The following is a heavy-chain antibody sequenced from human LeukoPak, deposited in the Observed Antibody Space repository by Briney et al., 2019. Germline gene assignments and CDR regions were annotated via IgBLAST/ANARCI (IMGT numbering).Heavy chain of an antibody. CDR1: GFTFSSYS. CDR2: ISSSSSTI. CDR3: ARGVLLTFDP. D-gene: IGHD2-15*01. V-gene: IGHV3-48*01. J-gene: IGHJ5*02. Sequence: GGSLRLSCAASGFTFSSYSMNWVRQAPGKGLEWVSYISSSSSTIYYADSVKGRFTISRDNAKNSLYLQMNSLRAEDTAVYYCARGVLLTFDPWGQGTLVTVSS.